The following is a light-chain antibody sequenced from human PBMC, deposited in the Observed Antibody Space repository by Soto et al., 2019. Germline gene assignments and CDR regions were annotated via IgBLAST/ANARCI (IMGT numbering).Light chain of an antibody. Sequence: QPVLTQSPSASASLGASVKLPCALSSGHSSYAIAWHQQQPEKGPRALIKLNSDGSQTRGDGTTDRFSGSSSGAARYLTISRLQSEEDAAYYCQTWGTGILVFGGGTKLTVL. J-gene: IGLJ3*02. CDR1: SGHSSYA. CDR2: LNSDGSQ. V-gene: IGLV4-69*01. CDR3: QTWGTGILV.